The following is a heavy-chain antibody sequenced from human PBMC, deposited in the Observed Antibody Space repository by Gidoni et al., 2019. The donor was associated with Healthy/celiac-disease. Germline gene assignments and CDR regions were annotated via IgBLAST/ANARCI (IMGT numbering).Heavy chain of an antibody. CDR2: ISYDGSNK. Sequence: QVQLVESGGGVVQPGRSLRLSCAASGFTFSSYAMHWVRQAPGKGLEWVAVISYDGSNKYYADSVKGRFTISRDNSKNTLYLQMNSLRAEDTAVYYCARGPPLITMVRGVIMFDYWGQGTLVTVSS. D-gene: IGHD3-10*01. J-gene: IGHJ4*02. V-gene: IGHV3-30-3*01. CDR1: GFTFSSYA. CDR3: ARGPPLITMVRGVIMFDY.